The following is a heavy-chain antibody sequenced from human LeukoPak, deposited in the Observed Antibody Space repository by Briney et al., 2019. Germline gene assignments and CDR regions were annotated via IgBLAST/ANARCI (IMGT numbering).Heavy chain of an antibody. V-gene: IGHV3-7*01. CDR3: ARDKDIVVVVAATYYYYYYMDV. CDR2: IKQDGSEK. Sequence: GGSLRLSCAASGFTFSSYWMSWVRQAPGKGLEWVANIKQDGSEKYYVDSVKGRFTISRDNAKNSLYLQMNSLRAEDTAVYYCARDKDIVVVVAATYYYYYYMDVWGKGSTVTTSS. J-gene: IGHJ6*03. D-gene: IGHD2-15*01. CDR1: GFTFSSYW.